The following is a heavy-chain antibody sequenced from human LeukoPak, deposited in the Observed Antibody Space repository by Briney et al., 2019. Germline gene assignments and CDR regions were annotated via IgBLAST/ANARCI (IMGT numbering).Heavy chain of an antibody. V-gene: IGHV3-7*01. Sequence: GGSLRLSCAASAFTFSSFWMSWVRQAPGKGLEWVASIKQDGSEKYYVDSVKGRFTISRDNAKNSLYLQMNSLRAEDTAVYYCARDSGGSSSFDYWGQGTLVTVSS. CDR2: IKQDGSEK. CDR1: AFTFSSFW. CDR3: ARDSGGSSSFDY. D-gene: IGHD2-15*01. J-gene: IGHJ4*02.